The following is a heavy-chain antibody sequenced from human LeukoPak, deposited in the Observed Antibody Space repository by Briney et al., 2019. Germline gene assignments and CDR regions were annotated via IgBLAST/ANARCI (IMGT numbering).Heavy chain of an antibody. Sequence: GGSLRLSCAASGFTLSSYSMSWVRQAPGKGLEWVSSISSSSSYIYYADSVKGRFTISRDNANNSLYLQMNSLRAEDTAVYYCARASVAGTMEEAFDIWGQGTMVTVSS. V-gene: IGHV3-21*01. D-gene: IGHD6-19*01. CDR2: ISSSSSYI. CDR3: ARASVAGTMEEAFDI. CDR1: GFTLSSYS. J-gene: IGHJ3*02.